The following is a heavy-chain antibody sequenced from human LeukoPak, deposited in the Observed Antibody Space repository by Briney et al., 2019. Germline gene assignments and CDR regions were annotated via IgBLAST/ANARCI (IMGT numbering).Heavy chain of an antibody. Sequence: GSSVKVSCKASGGTFSSYAISWVRQAPGQGLEWMGGIIPIFGTANYAQKFQGRVTITADKSTSTAYMELSSLRAEDTAVYYCARGGYGYNFFDYWGQGTLVTVSS. V-gene: IGHV1-69*06. CDR1: GGTFSSYA. CDR2: IIPIFGTA. J-gene: IGHJ4*02. CDR3: ARGGYGYNFFDY. D-gene: IGHD5-24*01.